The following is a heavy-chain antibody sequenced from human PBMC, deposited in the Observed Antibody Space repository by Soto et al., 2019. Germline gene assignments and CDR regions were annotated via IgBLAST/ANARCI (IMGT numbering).Heavy chain of an antibody. J-gene: IGHJ5*02. CDR2: ISGSGGST. CDR1: GFTFSIYA. Sequence: PGGSLRLSCAASGFTFSIYAMSWVRQAPGKGLEWVSTISGSGGSTYYADSVKGRFTISRDNSKNALYLQMNSLRAEDTAVYYCAKDFSGGPFNWFDPWGQGTLVTVSS. CDR3: AKDFSGGPFNWFDP. V-gene: IGHV3-23*01. D-gene: IGHD3-3*01.